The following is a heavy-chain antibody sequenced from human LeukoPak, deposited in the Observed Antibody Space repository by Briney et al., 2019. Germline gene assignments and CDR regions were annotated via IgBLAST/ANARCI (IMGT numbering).Heavy chain of an antibody. D-gene: IGHD2-2*01. J-gene: IGHJ5*02. CDR1: GFTFSDYY. CDR2: LSSSGSSI. CDR3: ARGVISSTSSFDP. V-gene: IGHV3-11*01. Sequence: PGGSLRLSCAASGFTFSDYYMSWIRQAPGKGLEWVSYLSSSGSSIYYADSVKGRFTISRDNAKNSLYLQMNSLRAEDTAVYYCARGVISSTSSFDPWGEGTLVTVSS.